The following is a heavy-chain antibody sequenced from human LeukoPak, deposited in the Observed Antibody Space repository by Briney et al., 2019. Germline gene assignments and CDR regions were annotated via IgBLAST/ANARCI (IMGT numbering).Heavy chain of an antibody. V-gene: IGHV3-23*01. J-gene: IGHJ6*02. CDR3: AKPSRITIFGAPYYYYGMDV. Sequence: GGSLRLSCAASGFTFSSYAMSWVRQAPGKGLEWVSAISGSGGSTYYADSVKGWFTISRDNSKNTLYLQMNSLRAEDTAVYYCAKPSRITIFGAPYYYYGMDVWGQGTTVTVSS. D-gene: IGHD3-3*01. CDR1: GFTFSSYA. CDR2: ISGSGGST.